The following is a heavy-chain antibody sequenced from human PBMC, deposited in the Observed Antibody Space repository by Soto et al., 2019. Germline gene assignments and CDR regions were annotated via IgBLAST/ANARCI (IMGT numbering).Heavy chain of an antibody. CDR3: ARSPIAAAGPNWFDP. D-gene: IGHD6-13*01. J-gene: IGHJ5*02. CDR2: IYHSGST. Sequence: NPSETLSLTCAVSGGSISSGGYSWSWIRQPPGKGLEWIGYIYHSGSTYYNPSLKSRVTISVDRSKNQFSLKLSSVTAADTAVYYCARSPIAAAGPNWFDPWGQGTLVTVSS. CDR1: GGSISSGGYS. V-gene: IGHV4-30-2*01.